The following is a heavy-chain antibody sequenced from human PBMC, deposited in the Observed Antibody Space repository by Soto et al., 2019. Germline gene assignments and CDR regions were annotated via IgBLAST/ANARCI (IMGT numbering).Heavy chain of an antibody. CDR2: IGHGRGT. Sequence: QVQLQQWGAGLLKPSETLSVTCAVYGGSFSGYYWSWIRQPPGKGLEWIGEIGHGRGTISNPSLETRVTISEDSSNNHFSLKVNSVTAADTAVYYCARHGGYYFDYWGQGAPVTVSS. CDR1: GGSFSGYY. CDR3: ARHGGYYFDY. J-gene: IGHJ4*02. V-gene: IGHV4-34*01. D-gene: IGHD3-16*01.